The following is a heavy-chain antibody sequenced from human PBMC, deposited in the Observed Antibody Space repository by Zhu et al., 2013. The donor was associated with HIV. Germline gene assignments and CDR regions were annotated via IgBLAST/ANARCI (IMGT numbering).Heavy chain of an antibody. CDR2: ISAYNGNT. CDR3: ARDRGPRFAEFWSEPSLQYYYYGMDV. CDR1: GYTFTSYG. J-gene: IGHJ6*04. V-gene: IGHV1-18*01. Sequence: QVQLVQSGAEVKKPGASVKVSCKASGYTFTSYGISWVRQAPGQGLEWMGWISAYNGNTNYAQKLQGRVTMTTDTSTSTAYMELRSLRSDDTAVYYCARDRGPRFAEFWSEPSLQYYYYGMDVWAEGTDGHRLL. D-gene: IGHD3-3*01.